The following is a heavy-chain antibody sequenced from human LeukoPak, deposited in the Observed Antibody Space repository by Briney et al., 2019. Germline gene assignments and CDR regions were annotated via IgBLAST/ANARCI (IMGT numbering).Heavy chain of an antibody. J-gene: IGHJ4*02. V-gene: IGHV3-7*01. CDR3: ASVWVREPYFDY. CDR1: GFTFSSYW. CDR2: IKPGGSET. Sequence: GGSLRLSCAASGFTFSSYWMSWVRQAPGKGLEWVANIKPGGSETSYVDSVKGRFTISRDNAKNSLYLQLNSLRAEDTAVYYCASVWVREPYFDYWGQGTLVTVSS. D-gene: IGHD3-10*01.